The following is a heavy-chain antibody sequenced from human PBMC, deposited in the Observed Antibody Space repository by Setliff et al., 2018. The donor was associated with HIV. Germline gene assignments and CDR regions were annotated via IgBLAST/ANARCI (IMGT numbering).Heavy chain of an antibody. CDR3: AKDYTTTFWEYNWFDL. CDR2: INGDGDST. J-gene: IGHJ5*02. D-gene: IGHD3-3*01. CDR1: GFTFSFHA. Sequence: GGSLRLSCAASGFTFSFHAMTWVRQAPGKGLEWVSGINGDGDSTYYADSVKGRSTVSRDNSKDTLTLQMNDLRAEDTGLYYCAKDYTTTFWEYNWFDLWGQGTLVTVSS. V-gene: IGHV3-23*01.